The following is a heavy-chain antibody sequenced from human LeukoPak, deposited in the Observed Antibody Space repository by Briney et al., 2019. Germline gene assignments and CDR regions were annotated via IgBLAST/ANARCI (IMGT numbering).Heavy chain of an antibody. CDR2: IYSGGST. CDR3: ARNGYTSGWYRN. CDR1: GFTVSSNY. Sequence: GGSLTLSCAASGFTVSSNYMSWVRQAPGKGLEWVSTIYSGGSTYYADSVKGRFTISRDNSKNTLYLKMNSLRAEDTAVYYCARNGYTSGWYRNWGQGTLVTVSS. D-gene: IGHD6-19*01. V-gene: IGHV3-53*01. J-gene: IGHJ4*02.